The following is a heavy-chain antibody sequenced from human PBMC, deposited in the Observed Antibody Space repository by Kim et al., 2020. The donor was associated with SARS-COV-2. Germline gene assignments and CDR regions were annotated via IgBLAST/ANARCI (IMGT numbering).Heavy chain of an antibody. CDR1: GGSISSSSYY. CDR2: IYYSGST. CDR3: SRQRIAVAG. Sequence: SETLSITCTVSGGSISSSSYYWGWIRQPPGKGLEWIGSIYYSGSTYYNPSLKSRVTISVDTSKNQFSLTLSSVTAADTAVYYCSRQRIAVAGCGQGTLVT. V-gene: IGHV4-39*01. J-gene: IGHJ4*02. D-gene: IGHD6-6*01.